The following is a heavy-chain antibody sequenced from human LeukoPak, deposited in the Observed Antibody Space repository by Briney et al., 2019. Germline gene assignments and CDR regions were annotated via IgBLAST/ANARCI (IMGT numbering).Heavy chain of an antibody. V-gene: IGHV3-9*01. Sequence: GGSLRLSCAASGFTFDDYAMHWVRQAPGKGLEWVSGISWNSGSIGYADSVKGRFTISRDNAKNSLYLQMNSLRVEDTALYYCAKDRADYYDSSGELDYWGQGTLVTVSS. CDR2: ISWNSGSI. CDR1: GFTFDDYA. D-gene: IGHD3-22*01. J-gene: IGHJ4*02. CDR3: AKDRADYYDSSGELDY.